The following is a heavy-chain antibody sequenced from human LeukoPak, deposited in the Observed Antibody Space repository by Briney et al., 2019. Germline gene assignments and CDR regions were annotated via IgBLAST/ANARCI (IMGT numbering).Heavy chain of an antibody. CDR3: ARDTFHPGLIDS. Sequence: GGSLRLSCAASGFTFSSYAMSWVRQAPGKGLEWVSYINTDSSDIHYADSVKGRFTISRDNARNTLYLQLSSLRAEDSAVYYCARDTFHPGLIDSWGQGTLATVSS. CDR1: GFTFSSYA. CDR2: INTDSSDI. D-gene: IGHD2-21*01. V-gene: IGHV3-21*05. J-gene: IGHJ4*02.